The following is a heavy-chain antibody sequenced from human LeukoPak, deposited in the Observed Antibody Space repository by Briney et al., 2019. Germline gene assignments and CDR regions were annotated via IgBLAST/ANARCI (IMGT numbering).Heavy chain of an antibody. V-gene: IGHV3-21*01. CDR2: ISSSSSYI. J-gene: IGHJ6*04. D-gene: IGHD6-13*01. Sequence: GGSLRLSCAASGFTFSSYSMNWVRQAPGKGLEWVSSISSSSSYIYYADSVKGRFTISRDNAKNSLYLQMNSLRAEDTAVYYCARDSSLYYYYCYGMDVWGKGTTVTVSS. CDR3: ARDSSLYYYYCYGMDV. CDR1: GFTFSSYS.